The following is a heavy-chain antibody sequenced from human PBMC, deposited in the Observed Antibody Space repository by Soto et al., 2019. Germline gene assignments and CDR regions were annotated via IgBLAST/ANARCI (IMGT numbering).Heavy chain of an antibody. Sequence: GGSLRLSCAASGFTFSSYGMHWVLQAPGKGLEWVAVIWYDGSNKYYADSVKGRFTISRDNSKNTLYLQMNSLRAEDTAVYYCARESISTRAFDIWGQGTMVTVSS. J-gene: IGHJ3*02. V-gene: IGHV3-33*01. CDR2: IWYDGSNK. D-gene: IGHD6-6*01. CDR1: GFTFSSYG. CDR3: ARESISTRAFDI.